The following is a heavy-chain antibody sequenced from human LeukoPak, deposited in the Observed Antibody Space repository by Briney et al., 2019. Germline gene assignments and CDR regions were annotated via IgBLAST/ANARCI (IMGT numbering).Heavy chain of an antibody. J-gene: IGHJ4*02. D-gene: IGHD3-10*01. Sequence: KAAGYLSLSCAASGFTVSNAWMSWVRQAPGKGLEWVGRIKSKTAGGTTDYVAPVTSRFTISRDHSKNTLYLQMNSLKTEDTAVYYCTTDPNVLLWFGELFFDYWGQGTLVTVSS. V-gene: IGHV3-15*01. CDR1: GFTVSNAW. CDR3: TTDPNVLLWFGELFFDY. CDR2: IKSKTAGGTT.